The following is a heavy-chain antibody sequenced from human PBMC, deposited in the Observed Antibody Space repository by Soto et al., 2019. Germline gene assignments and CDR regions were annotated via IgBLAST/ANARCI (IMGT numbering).Heavy chain of an antibody. CDR1: GYTFTSYA. V-gene: IGHV1-3*01. CDR2: INAGNGNT. D-gene: IGHD3-3*01. CDR3: ARSEIYYEFWSGYYRAHDI. Sequence: VASVKVSCKASGYTFTSYAMHWVRQAPGQRLEWMGWINAGNGNTKYSQKFQGRVTITRDTSASTAYMELSSLRSEDTAVYYCARSEIYYEFWSGYYRAHDIWGQGTMVTVSS. J-gene: IGHJ3*02.